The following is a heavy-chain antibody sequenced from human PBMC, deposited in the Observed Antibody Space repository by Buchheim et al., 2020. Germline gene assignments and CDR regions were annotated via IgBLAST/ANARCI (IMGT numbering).Heavy chain of an antibody. Sequence: QVQLVQSGAEVKKPGASVKVSCKASGYTFTSYGMHWVRQAPGQRLEWMGWINAGKGNTKYSQKFQGRVTITRDTSASTAYMEVSSLRSEDTAVYYCAREYSSSSYYYYYMDVWGKGTT. D-gene: IGHD6-6*01. V-gene: IGHV1-3*01. CDR3: AREYSSSSYYYYYMDV. CDR1: GYTFTSYG. J-gene: IGHJ6*03. CDR2: INAGKGNT.